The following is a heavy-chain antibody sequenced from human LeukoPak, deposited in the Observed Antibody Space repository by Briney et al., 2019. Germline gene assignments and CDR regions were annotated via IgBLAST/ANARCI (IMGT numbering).Heavy chain of an antibody. CDR2: INHSGST. V-gene: IGHV4-34*01. Sequence: PSETLSLTCAVYGGSFSGYYWSWIRQPPGKGLEWIEEINHSGSTNYNPSLKSRVTISVDTSKNQFSLKLSSVTAADTAVYYCARGRSSYYYDSSGYFGYWGQGTLVTVSS. J-gene: IGHJ4*02. CDR3: ARGRSSYYYDSSGYFGY. CDR1: GGSFSGYY. D-gene: IGHD3-22*01.